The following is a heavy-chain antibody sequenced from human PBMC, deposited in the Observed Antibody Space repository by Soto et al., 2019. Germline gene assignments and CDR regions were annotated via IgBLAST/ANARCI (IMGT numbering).Heavy chain of an antibody. Sequence: GGSLRLSCAASGFTFSDYYMSWLRQAPGKGLEWVSYISSSSSCTNYADSVKGRFTISRDNAKNSLYLQMNSLRAEDTAVYYCARVWGNWFDPWGQGTLVTVSS. CDR2: ISSSSSCT. V-gene: IGHV3-11*06. D-gene: IGHD3-16*01. CDR1: GFTFSDYY. J-gene: IGHJ5*02. CDR3: ARVWGNWFDP.